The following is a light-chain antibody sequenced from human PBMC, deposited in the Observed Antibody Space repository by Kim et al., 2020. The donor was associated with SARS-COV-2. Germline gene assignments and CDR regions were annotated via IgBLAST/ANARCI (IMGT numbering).Light chain of an antibody. V-gene: IGKV1-39*01. Sequence: SLGERVTITHRSRQSVSGWLNWYQQKPGRAPHLLVYKTSTLQTGVPPRFSGSGSGTDFTLTISSLQPEDFAAYYCQQSYSFPRTFGQGTKVDIK. CDR3: QQSYSFPRT. J-gene: IGKJ1*01. CDR1: QSVSGW. CDR2: KTS.